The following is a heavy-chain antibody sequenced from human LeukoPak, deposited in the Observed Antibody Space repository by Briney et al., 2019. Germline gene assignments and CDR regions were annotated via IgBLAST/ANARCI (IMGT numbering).Heavy chain of an antibody. CDR2: IYYSGST. CDR1: GGSISSGGYY. V-gene: IGHV4-31*03. J-gene: IGHJ4*02. D-gene: IGHD2-2*01. Sequence: TSETLSLTCTVSGGSISSGGYYWSWIRQHPGKGLEWIGYIYYSGSTYYNPSLKSRVTISVDTSKNQFSLKLSSVTAADTAVYYCARAPAGPVGLNYWGQGTLVTVSS. CDR3: ARAPAGPVGLNY.